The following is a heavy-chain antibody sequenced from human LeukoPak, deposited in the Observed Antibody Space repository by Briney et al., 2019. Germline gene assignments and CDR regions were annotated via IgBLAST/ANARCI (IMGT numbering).Heavy chain of an antibody. V-gene: IGHV3-66*02. J-gene: IGHJ3*02. CDR3: ARDGKGYYDFCSGYSHDAFDI. D-gene: IGHD3-3*01. Sequence: GGSLRLSCAASGFTVSSNYMSWVRQAPGKGLEWVSVIYSGGSPYYADSVKGRFTISRDNSKNTLYLQMNSLRAEDTAVYYCARDGKGYYDFCSGYSHDAFDIWGQGTMVTVSS. CDR2: IYSGGSP. CDR1: GFTVSSNY.